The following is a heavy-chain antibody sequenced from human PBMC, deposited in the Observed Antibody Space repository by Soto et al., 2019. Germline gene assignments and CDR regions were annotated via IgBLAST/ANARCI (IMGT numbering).Heavy chain of an antibody. CDR1: GFTVSNNY. CDR3: AAGGGGGGY. V-gene: IGHV3-53*01. D-gene: IGHD3-16*01. Sequence: EVQLVESGGGLIQPGGSLRLSCAVSGFTVSNNYMSWVRQAPGKGLEGVSVIYSGGYTAYGDSVKGRFTISRDNSKNTLYLKINGRSAADTAVFFGAAGGGGGGYWGQGTLVTVSS. CDR2: IYSGGYT. J-gene: IGHJ4*02.